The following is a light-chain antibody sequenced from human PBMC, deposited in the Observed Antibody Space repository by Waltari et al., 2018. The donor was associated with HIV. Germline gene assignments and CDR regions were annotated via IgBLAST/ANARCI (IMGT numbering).Light chain of an antibody. CDR2: LNSDGSH. CDR1: SGHSSYA. J-gene: IGLJ3*02. V-gene: IGLV4-69*01. CDR3: QTWSV. Sequence: QLVLTQSPSASASLGASVKLTCTLSSGHSSYAIAWHQQQPEKGPRYLMKLNSDGSHSKGDGIPDRVSGSISGAGRYLTISSLQSEDEADYYCQTWSVFGGGTKLTVL.